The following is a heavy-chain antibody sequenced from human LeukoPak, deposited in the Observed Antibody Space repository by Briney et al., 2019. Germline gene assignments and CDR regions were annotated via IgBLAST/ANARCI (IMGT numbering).Heavy chain of an antibody. J-gene: IGHJ4*02. CDR3: ARDAGGSYYDY. Sequence: SETLSLTCTVSGGXISSYYCSWIRQPPGKGLEWIGYIYYSGSTNYNPSLKSRVTISVDTSKNQFSLKLSSATAADTAVYYCARDAGGSYYDYWGQGTLVTVSS. CDR2: IYYSGST. V-gene: IGHV4-59*01. D-gene: IGHD1-26*01. CDR1: GGXISSYY.